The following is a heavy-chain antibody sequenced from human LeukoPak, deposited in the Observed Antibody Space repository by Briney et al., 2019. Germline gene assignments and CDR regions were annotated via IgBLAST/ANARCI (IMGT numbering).Heavy chain of an antibody. D-gene: IGHD2-15*01. J-gene: IGHJ3*02. Sequence: GESLKISCKGSGYSFTSYWIGWVRQMPGKGLEWMGIIYPGDSDTRYSPSFQGQVTISADKSISTAYLQWSSLKASDTAMYYCARADIVVVVAAPPDAFDIWGQGTMVTVSS. CDR3: ARADIVVVVAAPPDAFDI. CDR2: IYPGDSDT. CDR1: GYSFTSYW. V-gene: IGHV5-51*01.